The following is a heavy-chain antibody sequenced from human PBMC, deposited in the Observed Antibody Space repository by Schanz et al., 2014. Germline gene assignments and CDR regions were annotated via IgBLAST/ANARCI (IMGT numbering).Heavy chain of an antibody. D-gene: IGHD4-17*01. CDR3: ARKMKLGVYGGKGHDSLDI. V-gene: IGHV3-74*02. Sequence: EAQLVESGGGLIQPGGSLRLSCTASGFTFSSYSMNWVRQDPGKGLVWVARINSVGSNTDYADSVTGRFTISRDNAKNTLYLQMNTLRAEDTAVYYCARKMKLGVYGGKGHDSLDIWGQGTMVTVSS. J-gene: IGHJ3*02. CDR1: GFTFSSYS. CDR2: INSVGSNT.